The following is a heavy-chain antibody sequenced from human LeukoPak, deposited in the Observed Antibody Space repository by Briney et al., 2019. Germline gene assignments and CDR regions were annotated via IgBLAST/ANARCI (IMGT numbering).Heavy chain of an antibody. CDR1: GFTFSDYY. CDR3: ARRRECSSTSCYYFDF. V-gene: IGHV3-11*01. CDR2: ISSSASTI. J-gene: IGHJ4*02. Sequence: GGSLRLSCEASGFTFSDYYMSWIRQAPGKGLEWVSYISSSASTIYYADSLKGRFTISRDNAKNSLYLQMNSLSAEDTAVYFCARRRECSSTSCYYFDFWGQGTLVTVSS. D-gene: IGHD2-2*01.